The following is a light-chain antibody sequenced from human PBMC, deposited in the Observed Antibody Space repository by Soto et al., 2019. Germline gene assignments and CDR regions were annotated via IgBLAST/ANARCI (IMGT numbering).Light chain of an antibody. CDR3: QQFSYSPWT. J-gene: IGKJ1*01. CDR2: GAS. V-gene: IGKV3-20*01. Sequence: EIVLTQSPGTLSLSPGERGTLSCRASQRISSSHLAWYQQKPGQAPRLLIYGASFRATGIPDRFSGSGSGIDFTLTISRLEPEDIAVYYCQQFSYSPWTFGQGTKVEVK. CDR1: QRISSSH.